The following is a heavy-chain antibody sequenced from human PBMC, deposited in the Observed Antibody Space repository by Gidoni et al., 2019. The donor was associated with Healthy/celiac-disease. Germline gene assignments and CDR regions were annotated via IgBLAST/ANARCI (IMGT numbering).Heavy chain of an antibody. J-gene: IGHJ6*02. CDR2: INPNSGGT. V-gene: IGHV1-2*02. CDR1: GYTFTGYY. CDR3: ARDYIVVVPAARRDYYYYGMDV. Sequence: QVQLVQSGAEVKKPGASVKVSCKASGYTFTGYYMPWVRQAPGQGLEWMGWINPNSGGTNYAQKFQGRVTMTRDTSISTAYMELSRLRSDDTAVYYCARDYIVVVPAARRDYYYYGMDVWGQGTTVTVSS. D-gene: IGHD2-2*01.